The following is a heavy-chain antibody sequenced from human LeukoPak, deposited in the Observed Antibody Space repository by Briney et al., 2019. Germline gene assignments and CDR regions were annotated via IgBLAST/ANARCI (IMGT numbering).Heavy chain of an antibody. CDR3: ARGDRWGLIWFGELSYQTLDY. J-gene: IGHJ4*02. V-gene: IGHV3-30*04. CDR1: GFTFSSYA. D-gene: IGHD3-10*01. Sequence: GRSLRLSCAASGFTFSSYAMHWVRQAPGKGLEWVAVISYDGSNKYYADSVKGRFTISRDNSKNTLYLQMNSLRAEDTAVYYCARGDRWGLIWFGELSYQTLDYWGQGTLVTVSS. CDR2: ISYDGSNK.